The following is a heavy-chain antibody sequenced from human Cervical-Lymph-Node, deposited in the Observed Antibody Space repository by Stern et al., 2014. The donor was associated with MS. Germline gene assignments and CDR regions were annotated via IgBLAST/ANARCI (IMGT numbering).Heavy chain of an antibody. CDR3: ARQEGQWLPIDY. CDR1: GVSIRSGRYY. D-gene: IGHD6-19*01. J-gene: IGHJ4*02. Sequence: QVQLQESGPGLVKPSETLSLTCTVSGVSIRSGRYYWGWIRQPPGKGLEWIGSIYSSVNTYSNPSLKSRVTISVDTSKNQFSLKLSSVTSADTAVYYCARQEGQWLPIDYWGQGTPVTVSS. V-gene: IGHV4-39*01. CDR2: IYSSVNT.